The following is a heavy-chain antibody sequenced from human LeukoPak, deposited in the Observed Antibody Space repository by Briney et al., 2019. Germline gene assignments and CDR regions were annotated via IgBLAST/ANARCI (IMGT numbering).Heavy chain of an antibody. CDR1: GYSISSGYY. J-gene: IGHJ4*02. CDR3: ASYYYDSSGYFIDY. Sequence: SETLSLTCTVSGYSISSGYYWGWIRQPPGKGLEWIGSTYHSGSTYYNPSLKSRVTISVDTSKNQFSLKLSSVTAADTAVYYCASYYYDSSGYFIDYWSQGTLVTVSS. V-gene: IGHV4-38-2*02. CDR2: TYHSGST. D-gene: IGHD3-22*01.